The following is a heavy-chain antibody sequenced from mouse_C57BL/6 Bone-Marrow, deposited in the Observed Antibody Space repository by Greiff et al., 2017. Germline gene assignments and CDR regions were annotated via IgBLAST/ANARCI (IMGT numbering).Heavy chain of an antibody. V-gene: IGHV5-15*01. D-gene: IGHD1-1*02. J-gene: IGHJ1*03. CDR1: GFTFSDYG. Sequence: EVMLVESGGGLVQPGGSLKLSCAASGFTFSDYGMAWVRQAPRKGPEWVAFISNLAYSIYYADTVTGRFTISRENAKNPLYLEMSSLRSEDTAMYYCARGSYDWYFDVWGTGTTVTVSS. CDR3: ARGSYDWYFDV. CDR2: ISNLAYSI.